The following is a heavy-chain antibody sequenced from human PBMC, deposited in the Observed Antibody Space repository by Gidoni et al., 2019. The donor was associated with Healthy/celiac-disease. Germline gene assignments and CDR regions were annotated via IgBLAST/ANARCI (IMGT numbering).Heavy chain of an antibody. J-gene: IGHJ5*02. Sequence: EVQLVESGGGLVKPGGSLRLSCAASGFTFSSYSMNWVRQAPGKGLEWVSSISSSSSYIYYADSVKGRFTISRDNAKNSLYLQMNSLRAEDTAVYYCARDLRGLMTATFKRDWFDPWGQGTLVTVSS. V-gene: IGHV3-21*01. CDR2: ISSSSSYI. D-gene: IGHD2-21*02. CDR3: ARDLRGLMTATFKRDWFDP. CDR1: GFTFSSYS.